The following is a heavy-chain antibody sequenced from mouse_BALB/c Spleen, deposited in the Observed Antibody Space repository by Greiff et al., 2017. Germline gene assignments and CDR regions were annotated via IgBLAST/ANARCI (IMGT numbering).Heavy chain of an antibody. CDR3: APIYYDYDAWFAY. Sequence: VQLQQSGAELVKPGASVKLSCTASGFNIKDTYMHWVKQRPEQGLEWIGRIDPANGNTKYDPKFQGKATITADTSSNTAYMQLSSLTSEDTAVYYCAPIYYDYDAWFAYWGQGTLVTVSA. J-gene: IGHJ3*01. V-gene: IGHV14-3*02. D-gene: IGHD2-4*01. CDR2: IDPANGNT. CDR1: GFNIKDTY.